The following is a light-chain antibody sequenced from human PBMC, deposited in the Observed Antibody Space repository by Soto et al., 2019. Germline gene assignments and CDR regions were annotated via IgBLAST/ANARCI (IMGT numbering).Light chain of an antibody. V-gene: IGKV3-20*01. CDR2: DAS. J-gene: IGKJ1*01. Sequence: EIVLTQSPGTLSLSPGERATLSCRASQSVAKNYLAWYQQKPGQAPRLLMYDASKGATGIPHRFSGSGSGTDFILTISRLEPEDFAVYFCSQYASPPRTLGQGIKVEIK. CDR3: SQYASPPRT. CDR1: QSVAKNY.